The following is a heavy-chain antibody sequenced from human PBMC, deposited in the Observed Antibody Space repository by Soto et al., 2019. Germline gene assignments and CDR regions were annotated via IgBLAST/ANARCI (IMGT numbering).Heavy chain of an antibody. Sequence: TSETLSLSCTVSGGSISSYYWNWIRQPPGKGLEWIGYMYYFGSTNYNYNPSLKSRVTISVDTSKNQFSLKLSSVTAADAAVYYCARERDGSGSYSDWYFDLWGRGTLVTVSS. V-gene: IGHV4-59*01. D-gene: IGHD3-10*01. CDR1: GGSISSYY. CDR3: ARERDGSGSYSDWYFDL. CDR2: MYYFGSTNY. J-gene: IGHJ2*01.